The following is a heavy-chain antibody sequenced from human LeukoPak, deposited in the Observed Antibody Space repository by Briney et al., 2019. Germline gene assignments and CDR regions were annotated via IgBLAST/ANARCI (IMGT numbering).Heavy chain of an antibody. Sequence: ASVKVSCKASGYTFTSYAISWVRQAPGQGLEWMGGISAYNGNTNYAHKLQGRVTMTTDTSKSTAYMQLRSLRSDDTAVYYCARAQSAWHDILPGEDAFDIWGQGTMVTVSS. J-gene: IGHJ3*02. V-gene: IGHV1-18*01. CDR3: ARAQSAWHDILPGEDAFDI. CDR2: ISAYNGNT. D-gene: IGHD3-9*01. CDR1: GYTFTSYA.